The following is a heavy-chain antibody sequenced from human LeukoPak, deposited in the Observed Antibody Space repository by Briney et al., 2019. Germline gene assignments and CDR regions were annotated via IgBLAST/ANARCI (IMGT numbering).Heavy chain of an antibody. CDR1: GGSISSYY. J-gene: IGHJ1*01. CDR3: AREIIAAAALYFQH. Sequence: PSETLSLTCTVSGGSISSYYWSWIRQPAGKGLEWIGRVYTSGSTNYNPSLKSRVTMSVDTSKNQFSLKLSSATAADTAVYYCAREIIAAAALYFQHWGQGTLVTVSS. CDR2: VYTSGST. D-gene: IGHD6-13*01. V-gene: IGHV4-4*07.